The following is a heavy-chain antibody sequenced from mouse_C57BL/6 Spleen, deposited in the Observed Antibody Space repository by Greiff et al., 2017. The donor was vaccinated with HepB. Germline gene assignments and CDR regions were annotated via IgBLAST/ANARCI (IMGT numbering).Heavy chain of an antibody. D-gene: IGHD2-2*01. CDR1: GYTFTDYY. V-gene: IGHV1-19*01. Sequence: EVQVVESGPVLVKPGASVKMSCKASGYTFTDYYMNWVKQSHGKSLEWIGVINPYNGGTSYNQKFKGKATLTVDKSSSTAYMELNSLTSEDSAVYYCARYGYDGVFAYWGQGTLVTVSA. J-gene: IGHJ3*01. CDR3: ARYGYDGVFAY. CDR2: INPYNGGT.